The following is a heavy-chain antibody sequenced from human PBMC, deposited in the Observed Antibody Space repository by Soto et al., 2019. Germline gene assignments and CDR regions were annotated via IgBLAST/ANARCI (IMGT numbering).Heavy chain of an antibody. CDR2: MFYGGST. CDR3: ATTGMGLTLYYYYHGMDV. J-gene: IGHJ6*02. V-gene: IGHV3-66*01. CDR1: GFTVSTNY. D-gene: IGHD1-26*01. Sequence: EVQLVESGGGLVQPGESLRLSCAASGFTVSTNYMTWVRQAPGKGLEWVSVMFYGGSTYYAASVKGRFTISRDDSKNTLYLQRTSLRAEDTAVYYWATTGMGLTLYYYYHGMDVWGQGTTVTVSS.